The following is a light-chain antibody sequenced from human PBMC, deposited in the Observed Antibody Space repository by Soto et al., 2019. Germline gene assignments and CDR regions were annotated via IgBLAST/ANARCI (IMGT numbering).Light chain of an antibody. J-gene: IGKJ3*01. Sequence: VMTQSPATLSVSPGERAALSCRASQSVSSNLAWYQQKPGQAPRLLIFHASTRATAVPARFTASGSGTEFTLTISSLQSEDFAVYYCQQRSSWPRTFGPGTKVDIK. CDR3: QQRSSWPRT. CDR1: QSVSSN. CDR2: HAS. V-gene: IGKV3-15*01.